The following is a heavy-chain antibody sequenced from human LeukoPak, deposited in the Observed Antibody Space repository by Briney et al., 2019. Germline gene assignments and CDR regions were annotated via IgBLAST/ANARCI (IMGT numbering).Heavy chain of an antibody. CDR1: GFTFSNAW. V-gene: IGHV3-15*01. Sequence: GGSLRLSCAASGFTFSNAWMNWVRQAPGKGLEWVGRIKSKTDGGTTDYATPVKGRFTISRDDSKNTLYLQMNSLRAEDTAVYYCAKGPLGGEMRIAAALDYWGQGTLVTVSS. J-gene: IGHJ4*02. D-gene: IGHD6-13*01. CDR3: AKGPLGGEMRIAAALDY. CDR2: IKSKTDGGTT.